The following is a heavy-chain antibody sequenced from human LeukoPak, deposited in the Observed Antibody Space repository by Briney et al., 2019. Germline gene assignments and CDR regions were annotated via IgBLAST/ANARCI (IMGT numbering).Heavy chain of an antibody. CDR3: ATEPYDSTGYYDY. J-gene: IGHJ4*02. V-gene: IGHV3-21*01. D-gene: IGHD3-22*01. Sequence: GGSLRLSCAASGFTFSSYSMTWVRQAPGKGLEWVSSISSSSSYIYYADSVKGRFTISRDNAKNPLYLQMNSLRAEDTAVYYCATEPYDSTGYYDYWGQGTLVTVSS. CDR1: GFTFSSYS. CDR2: ISSSSSYI.